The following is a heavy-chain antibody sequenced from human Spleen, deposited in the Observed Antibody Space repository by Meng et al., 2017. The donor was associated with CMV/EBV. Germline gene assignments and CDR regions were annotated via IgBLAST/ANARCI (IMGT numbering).Heavy chain of an antibody. Sequence: GGSLRLSCAASGFTFDDYAMHWVRQAPGKGLEWVAFIRYDGRDKYYADSVKGRFTISRDNSKNTLYLQMNSLRAEDTAVYYCAKDMTAFIVARMDVWGQGTTVTVSS. CDR1: GFTFDDYA. J-gene: IGHJ6*02. V-gene: IGHV3-30*02. CDR3: AKDMTAFIVARMDV. D-gene: IGHD2-21*02. CDR2: IRYDGRDK.